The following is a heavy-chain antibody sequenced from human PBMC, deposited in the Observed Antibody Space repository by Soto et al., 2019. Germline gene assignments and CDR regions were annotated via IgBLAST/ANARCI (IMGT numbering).Heavy chain of an antibody. Sequence: FGFNFSDLGVRRIIQAKGKGLEWVAVISYDGSNKYYADSVKGRFTISRDNSKNTLYLQMNSLRAEDTAVYYCARGPSIVVVITPFDYWGQGTLVTVSS. CDR3: ARGPSIVVVITPFDY. J-gene: IGHJ4*02. D-gene: IGHD3-22*01. CDR1: GFNFSDLG. V-gene: IGHV3-30*04. CDR2: ISYDGSNK.